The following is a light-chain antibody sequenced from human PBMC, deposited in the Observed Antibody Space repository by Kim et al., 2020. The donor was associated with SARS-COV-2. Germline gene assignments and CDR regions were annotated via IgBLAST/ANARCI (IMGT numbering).Light chain of an antibody. Sequence: ATGERATLSCRASQSVSSSYLAWYQQKPGPAPRLLIYGASSRATGIPDRFSGSGSGTDFTLTISRLEPEDFAVYYCQQYGSSPLTFGGGTKVYIK. V-gene: IGKV3-20*01. CDR3: QQYGSSPLT. CDR2: GAS. CDR1: QSVSSSY. J-gene: IGKJ4*01.